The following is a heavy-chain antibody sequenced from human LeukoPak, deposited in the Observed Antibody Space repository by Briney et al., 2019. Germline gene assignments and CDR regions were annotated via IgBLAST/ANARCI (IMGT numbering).Heavy chain of an antibody. D-gene: IGHD2-2*01. J-gene: IGHJ1*01. Sequence: ASVKVPCKASGGTFSSYAISWVRQAPGQGLEWMGGIIPIFGTANYAQKFQGRVTITADKSTSTAYMELSSLRSEDTAVYYCARDQVVPAARHEYFQHWGQGTLVTVSS. CDR3: ARDQVVPAARHEYFQH. CDR1: GGTFSSYA. V-gene: IGHV1-69*06. CDR2: IIPIFGTA.